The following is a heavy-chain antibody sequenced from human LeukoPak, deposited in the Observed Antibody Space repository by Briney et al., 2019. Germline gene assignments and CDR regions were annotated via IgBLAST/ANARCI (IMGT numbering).Heavy chain of an antibody. D-gene: IGHD2-2*01. J-gene: IGHJ4*02. CDR2: IIWNGGST. CDR1: GFPFDDYG. CDR3: ARGYCSSPTCRPFDY. V-gene: IGHV3-20*04. Sequence: GGSLRLSCAASGFPFDDYGMGWVRQAPGKGLEWVSGIIWNGGSTGYADSVKGRFTISRDNAKNSLYLQMNSLRAEDTALYYCARGYCSSPTCRPFDYWGQGTLVTVSS.